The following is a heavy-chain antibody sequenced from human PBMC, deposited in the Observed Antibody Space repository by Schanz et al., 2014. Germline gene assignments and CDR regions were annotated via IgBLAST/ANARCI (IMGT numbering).Heavy chain of an antibody. CDR1: AAFISRYY. D-gene: IGHD3-3*01. CDR3: ATVSYDFWSGKDYYSFHMDA. Sequence: QVQLQESGPGLVKPSETLSLTCTVSAAFISRYYWSWVRQAPGKGLEWIGYVNYIGSTKYNPSLESRVTVSVDKPKNQFSLKLNSVTAADTAVYYCATVSYDFWSGKDYYSFHMDAWGKGTTVTVSS. V-gene: IGHV4-59*12. J-gene: IGHJ6*03. CDR2: VNYIGST.